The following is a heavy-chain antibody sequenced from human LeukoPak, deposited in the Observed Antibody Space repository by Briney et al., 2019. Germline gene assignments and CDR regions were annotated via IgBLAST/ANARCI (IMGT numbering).Heavy chain of an antibody. D-gene: IGHD1-26*01. Sequence: GGSLRLSCAASGFTFSSYEMNWVRQAPGKGLEWVSYISSSGSTIYYADSVKGRFTISRDNAKNSLYLQMNSLRAEDTAVYYCARVGATMITADYWGQGTLVTVSS. J-gene: IGHJ4*02. V-gene: IGHV3-48*03. CDR3: ARVGATMITADY. CDR2: ISSSGSTI. CDR1: GFTFSSYE.